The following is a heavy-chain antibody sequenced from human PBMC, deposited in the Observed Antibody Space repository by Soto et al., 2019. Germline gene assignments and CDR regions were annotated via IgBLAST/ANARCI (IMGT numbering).Heavy chain of an antibody. J-gene: IGHJ3*02. Sequence: QLHLVQSGAVVKKPGASVTVSCSASGYPVTAYYMHWVRQAPGRGIEWMGGINPATGAAKYTQAFQGRVTMTRDTSTSTVFMELGGLTFEDTAVFYCARGGGVGVAGSAAFDMWGQGTLVTVSS. D-gene: IGHD3-3*01. CDR3: ARGGGVGVAGSAAFDM. V-gene: IGHV1-2*02. CDR2: INPATGAA. CDR1: GYPVTAYY.